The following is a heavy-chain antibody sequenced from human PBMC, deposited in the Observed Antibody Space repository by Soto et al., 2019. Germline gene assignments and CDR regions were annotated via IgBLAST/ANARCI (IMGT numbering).Heavy chain of an antibody. D-gene: IGHD4-17*01. J-gene: IGHJ6*02. V-gene: IGHV1-3*01. CDR3: ARDTAPSDV. Sequence: QVQLVQSGAEVKKPGASVKVSCKASGYPFTSYAMHWVRQAPGQRLEWMGWINAGNGNTKYSQKLQGRVTITRDTSASTAYMELSSLRSEDTAVYYCARDTAPSDVWGQGTTVTVSS. CDR2: INAGNGNT. CDR1: GYPFTSYA.